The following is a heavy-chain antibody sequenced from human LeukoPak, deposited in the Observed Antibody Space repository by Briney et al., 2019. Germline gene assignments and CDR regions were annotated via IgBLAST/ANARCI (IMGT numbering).Heavy chain of an antibody. V-gene: IGHV4-31*03. D-gene: IGHD5-12*01. J-gene: IGHJ5*02. Sequence: PSETLSLICTVSGGSISSGGYYWSWIRQHPGKGLEWIGYIYYSGSTYYNPSLKSRVTISVDTSKNQFSLKLSSVTAADTAVYYCARDTSGYDLNWFDPWGQGTLVTVSS. CDR3: ARDTSGYDLNWFDP. CDR1: GGSISSGGYY. CDR2: IYYSGST.